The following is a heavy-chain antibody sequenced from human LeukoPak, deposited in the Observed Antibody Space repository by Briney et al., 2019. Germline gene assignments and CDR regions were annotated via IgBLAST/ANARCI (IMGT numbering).Heavy chain of an antibody. CDR3: ARDRFTGGRTFDY. CDR1: GGSISSGGYY. Sequence: KPSETLSLTCTVSGGSISSGGYYWSWIRQPPGKGLEWIGYIYHSGSTYYNPSLKSRVTISVDRSKNQFSLKLSSVTAADTAVYYCARDRFTGGRTFDYWGQGTLVTVSS. J-gene: IGHJ4*02. V-gene: IGHV4-30-2*01. CDR2: IYHSGST. D-gene: IGHD1-1*01.